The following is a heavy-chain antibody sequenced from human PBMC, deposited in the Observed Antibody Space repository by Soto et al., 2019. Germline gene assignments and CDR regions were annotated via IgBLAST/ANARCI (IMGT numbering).Heavy chain of an antibody. Sequence: GASVTVSCTAPGYTFTSYYMHWVRQAPGQGLEWMGIINPSGGSTSYAQKFQGRVTMTRDTSTSTVYMELSSVTAADTAVYYCARGYNDFWSGYFTWFDPWGQGTLVTVSS. D-gene: IGHD3-3*01. V-gene: IGHV1-46*01. CDR1: GYTFTSYY. J-gene: IGHJ5*02. CDR3: ARGYNDFWSGYFTWFDP. CDR2: INPSGGST.